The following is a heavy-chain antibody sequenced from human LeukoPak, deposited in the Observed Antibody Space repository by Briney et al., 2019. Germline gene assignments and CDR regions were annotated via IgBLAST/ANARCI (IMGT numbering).Heavy chain of an antibody. CDR1: GGTFSSYT. CDR2: IIPILGIA. J-gene: IGHJ4*02. Sequence: ASVKVSCKASGGTFSSYTTSWVRQAPGQGLEWMGRIIPILGIANYAQKFQGRVTITADKSTSTAYMELSSLRSEDTAVYYCAREGRYFDWLPIDCWGQGTLVTVSS. D-gene: IGHD3-9*01. CDR3: AREGRYFDWLPIDC. V-gene: IGHV1-69*04.